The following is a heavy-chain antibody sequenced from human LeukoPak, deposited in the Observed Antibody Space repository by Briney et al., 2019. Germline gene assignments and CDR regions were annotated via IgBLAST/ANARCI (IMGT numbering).Heavy chain of an antibody. D-gene: IGHD6-13*01. J-gene: IGHJ5*02. CDR3: AKARLYSSSCHH. CDR1: GFTFSSYG. Sequence: GSLGLSFAAAGFTFSSYGMHWVRPAPGKGVEWGAFIRYDGSNKYYADSVKGRFTISRDNSKNTLYLQMNSLRAEDTAVYYCAKARLYSSSCHHWGQGTLVTVSS. CDR2: IRYDGSNK. V-gene: IGHV3-30*02.